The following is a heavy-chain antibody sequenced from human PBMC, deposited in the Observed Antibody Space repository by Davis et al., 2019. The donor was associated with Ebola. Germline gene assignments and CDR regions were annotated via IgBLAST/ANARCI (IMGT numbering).Heavy chain of an antibody. CDR2: VNPAGGST. Sequence: AASMKVSCKASGYTFTNFYIHWVRQAPGQGLEWMGLVNPAGGSTTYAQKFQGRVTMTRDTSIGTAYMELRSLTSDDTAVYFCARTSIVGTTTTASDIWGQGTMVTVSS. V-gene: IGHV1-46*01. CDR3: ARTSIVGTTTTASDI. D-gene: IGHD1-26*01. J-gene: IGHJ3*02. CDR1: GYTFTNFY.